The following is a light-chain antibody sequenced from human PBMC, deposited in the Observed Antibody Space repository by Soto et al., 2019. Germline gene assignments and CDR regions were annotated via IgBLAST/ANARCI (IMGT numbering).Light chain of an antibody. V-gene: IGKV1D-13*01. CDR1: QGISNY. J-gene: IGKJ1*01. CDR3: QQYYDYPWT. CDR2: DAS. Sequence: IEMTQSPSSLSASVGDRVTITCRASQGISNYLAWYQQKPGKVPKVLIYDASSWAGGVPSRFTGSGSETEFTLTISSLQPDDFATYYCQQYYDYPWTVGQGTKVDIK.